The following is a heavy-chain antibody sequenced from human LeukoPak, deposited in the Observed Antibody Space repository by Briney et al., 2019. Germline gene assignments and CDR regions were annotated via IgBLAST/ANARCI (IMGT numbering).Heavy chain of an antibody. V-gene: IGHV3-53*01. CDR1: GFSVSSTY. J-gene: IGHJ4*02. CDR2: TYSDGNT. Sequence: GGSLRLSCAVSGFSVSSTYMTWVRQAPGKGLEWVSITYSDGNTYYAESVRGRFTVSRGYSKNTLYLQMNSLRAEDTAVYYCAKIPQVATYTVPNFDFWGQGTLVTVSS. CDR3: AKIPQVATYTVPNFDF. D-gene: IGHD3-16*01.